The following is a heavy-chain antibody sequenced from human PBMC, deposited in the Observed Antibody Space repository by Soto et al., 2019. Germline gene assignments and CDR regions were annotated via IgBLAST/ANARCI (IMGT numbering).Heavy chain of an antibody. V-gene: IGHV1-69*01. CDR1: GGTFSSYA. D-gene: IGHD3-3*01. Sequence: QVQLVQSGAEVKKPGSSVNVSCKASGGTFSSYAISWVRQAPGQRLEWMRGIITIFGTANDAQKFQGRVTITADESTSTSDMEPRSQRPEDRAVYYGARVGRSRFYYGMDVWGQGTTVSVSS. CDR2: IITIFGTA. CDR3: ARVGRSRFYYGMDV. J-gene: IGHJ6*02.